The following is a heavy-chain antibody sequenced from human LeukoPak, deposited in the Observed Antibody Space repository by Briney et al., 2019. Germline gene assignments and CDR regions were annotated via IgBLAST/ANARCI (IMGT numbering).Heavy chain of an antibody. Sequence: PGGSLRLSCAASGFTFSIYWMHWVRQAPGKGLVWVSRINSDGSITSYADSVKGRFTISRDNADNTLYLQMNSLSAEDTAVYYCSRRFDCWGQGTLVTVSS. CDR2: INSDGSIT. V-gene: IGHV3-74*01. J-gene: IGHJ4*02. CDR1: GFTFSIYW. CDR3: SRRFDC.